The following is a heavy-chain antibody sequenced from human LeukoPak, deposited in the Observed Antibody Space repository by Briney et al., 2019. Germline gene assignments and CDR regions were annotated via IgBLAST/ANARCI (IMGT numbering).Heavy chain of an antibody. J-gene: IGHJ6*03. CDR2: IYPDDSDT. CDR3: ARRITREASYMDV. Sequence: GESLKISCKGSGYTFNSYWIGWVRQMPGKGLEWMGIIYPDDSDTRYSPSFQGQVTMSADKSISTAYLQWSSLKASDTAIYYCARRITREASYMDVWGKGTTVIVSS. CDR1: GYTFNSYW. V-gene: IGHV5-51*01.